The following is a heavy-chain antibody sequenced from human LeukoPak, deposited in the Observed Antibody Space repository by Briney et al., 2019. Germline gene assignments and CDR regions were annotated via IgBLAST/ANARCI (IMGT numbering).Heavy chain of an antibody. V-gene: IGHV3-11*04. CDR2: ISSSGSTI. Sequence: GGSLRLSCAASGFTFSDYYMSWIRQAPGKGLEWVSYISSSGSTIYYADSVKGRFTISRDNAKNSLYLQMNSPRAGDTAVYYCARDTYYYDSSGYYRILDYWGQGTLVTVSS. CDR3: ARDTYYYDSSGYYRILDY. CDR1: GFTFSDYY. J-gene: IGHJ4*02. D-gene: IGHD3-22*01.